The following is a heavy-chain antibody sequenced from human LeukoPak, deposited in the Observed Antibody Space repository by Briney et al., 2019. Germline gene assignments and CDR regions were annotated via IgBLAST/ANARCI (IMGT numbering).Heavy chain of an antibody. CDR3: AREVGRGFDY. CDR2: INPNSGGT. D-gene: IGHD1-26*01. Sequence: ASVKVSCKASGYTFTSYGISWVRQAPGQGLEWTGWINPNSGGTNYAQKFQGRVTMTTDTSTSTAYMEVRSLRSDDTAVYYCAREVGRGFDYWGQGTLVTVSS. V-gene: IGHV1-18*01. J-gene: IGHJ4*02. CDR1: GYTFTSYG.